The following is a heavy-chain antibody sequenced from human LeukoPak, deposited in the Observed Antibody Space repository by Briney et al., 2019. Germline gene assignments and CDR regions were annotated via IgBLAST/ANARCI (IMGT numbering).Heavy chain of an antibody. CDR3: AREDGVTGAFDI. CDR2: IYSGGST. J-gene: IGHJ3*02. Sequence: GGSLRLSCAASGFTVSSNYMSWVRQAPGKGLEWVSVIYSGGSTYYADSVKGRFTISRDNAKNSLYLQMNSLRAEDTAVYYCAREDGVTGAFDIWGQGTMVTVSS. D-gene: IGHD1-20*01. V-gene: IGHV3-53*01. CDR1: GFTVSSNY.